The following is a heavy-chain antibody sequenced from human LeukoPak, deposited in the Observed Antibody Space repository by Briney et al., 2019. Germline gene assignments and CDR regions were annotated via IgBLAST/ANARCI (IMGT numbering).Heavy chain of an antibody. D-gene: IGHD3-22*01. CDR2: ISGHGAST. Sequence: GGSLRLSCAASGFTFSSYAMSWVRQAPGKGLEWVSVISGHGASTYYADSVKGRFTISRDNSKNTLYLQMNSLRAEDTAVYYCAKGRGYYDSSGLTLDYWGQGTLVTVSS. CDR1: GFTFSSYA. CDR3: AKGRGYYDSSGLTLDY. V-gene: IGHV3-23*01. J-gene: IGHJ4*02.